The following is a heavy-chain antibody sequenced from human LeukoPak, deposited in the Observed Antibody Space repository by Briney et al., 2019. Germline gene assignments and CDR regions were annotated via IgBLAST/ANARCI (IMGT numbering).Heavy chain of an antibody. CDR2: INSDGSST. CDR1: GFTFSSYW. CDR3: ASPNYYGSGPSDL. V-gene: IGHV3-74*01. Sequence: GGSLRLSCAASGFTFSSYWMHWVRQAPGKGLVWVSRINSDGSSTDYADSVKGRFTISRDNAKNTLYLQMNSLRAEDTAVYYCASPNYYGSGPSDLWGRGTLVTVSS. J-gene: IGHJ2*01. D-gene: IGHD3-10*01.